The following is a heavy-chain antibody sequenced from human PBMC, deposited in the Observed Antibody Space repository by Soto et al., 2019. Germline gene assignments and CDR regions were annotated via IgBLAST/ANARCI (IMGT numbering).Heavy chain of an antibody. V-gene: IGHV1-69*06. CDR3: ARDLTYIRFLSWFDP. CDR2: ITPIFGTA. Sequence: GASVKVSCKASGGTFSSYAISWVRQAPGQGLEWMGGITPIFGTANYAQKFQGRVTITADKSTSTAYMELSSLRSEDTAVYYCARDLTYIRFLSWFDPWGQGTLVTVSS. D-gene: IGHD3-3*01. J-gene: IGHJ5*02. CDR1: GGTFSSYA.